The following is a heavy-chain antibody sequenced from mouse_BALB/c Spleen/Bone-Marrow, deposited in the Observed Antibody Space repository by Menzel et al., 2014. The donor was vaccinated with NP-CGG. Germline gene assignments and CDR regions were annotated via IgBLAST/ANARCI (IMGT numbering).Heavy chain of an antibody. CDR2: IYPGNGNT. J-gene: IGHJ2*01. CDR1: GFNFTDTY. CDR3: ARYRLETYFDY. Sequence: VQLKQSGAELVKPGASVKLSCTASGFNFTDTYMHWVKQRPEQGLEWIGWIYPGNGNTKYDPKFKGKATITADTSSNTSLLQRSILTADDTAVYYCARYRLETYFDYWGQGTTLTVSS. D-gene: IGHD1-2*01. V-gene: IGHV14-3*02.